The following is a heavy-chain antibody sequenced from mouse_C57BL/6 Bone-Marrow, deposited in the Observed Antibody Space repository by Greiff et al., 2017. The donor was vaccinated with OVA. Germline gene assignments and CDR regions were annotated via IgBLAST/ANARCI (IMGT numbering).Heavy chain of an antibody. CDR1: GFTFNTYA. D-gene: IGHD2-4*01. V-gene: IGHV10-3*01. CDR2: IRSKSSNYAT. J-gene: IGHJ1*03. Sequence: EVMLVESGGGLVQPKGSLKLSCAASGFTFNTYAMHWVRQAPGKGLEWVARIRSKSSNYATYYADSVKDRFTISRDDSQSMLYLQMNNLKTEDTAMYYCVRDPLYYDYDVKYFDVWGTGTTVTVSS. CDR3: VRDPLYYDYDVKYFDV.